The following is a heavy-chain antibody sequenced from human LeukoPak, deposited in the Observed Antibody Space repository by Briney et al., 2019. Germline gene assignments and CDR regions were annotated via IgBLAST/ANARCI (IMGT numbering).Heavy chain of an antibody. D-gene: IGHD4-11*01. V-gene: IGHV1-69*13. CDR1: GGTFSSNA. CDR2: IIPIFGTA. Sequence: ASVKVSCKASGGTFSSNAISWVRQAPGQGLEWMGGIIPIFGTANYAQKFQGRVTITADESTSTAYMELSSLRSDDTAVYYCARWGWDYRNSYYYMDVWGKGTTVTISS. CDR3: ARWGWDYRNSYYYMDV. J-gene: IGHJ6*03.